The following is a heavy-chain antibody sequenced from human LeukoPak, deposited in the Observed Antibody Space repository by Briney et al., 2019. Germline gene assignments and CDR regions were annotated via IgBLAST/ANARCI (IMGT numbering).Heavy chain of an antibody. CDR2: ITATGGAT. J-gene: IGHJ4*02. CDR3: ARDYPY. CDR1: GFTFTNFA. V-gene: IGHV3-23*01. Sequence: PGGSLRLSCVGSGFTFTNFAMSWVRQAPGKGLEWVSSITATGGATYYADSVKGRFTISRDNSKNTLYLQMNSLRAEDTAVYYCARDYPYWGQGTLVTVSS.